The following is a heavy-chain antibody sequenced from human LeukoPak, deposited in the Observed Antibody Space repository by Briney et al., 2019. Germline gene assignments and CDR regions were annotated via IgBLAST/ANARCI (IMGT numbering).Heavy chain of an antibody. CDR1: GGSLSSGSYY. Sequence: PSETLSLTCTVSGGSLSSGSYYWSWLRQPAGKGLEWIGRIYTSGSTNYNPSLKSRVTISVDTSKNQFSLKLSSVTAADTAVYYCARGSGYCSSTSCPSVWFDPWGQGTLVTVSS. J-gene: IGHJ5*02. CDR2: IYTSGST. D-gene: IGHD2-2*01. CDR3: ARGSGYCSSTSCPSVWFDP. V-gene: IGHV4-61*02.